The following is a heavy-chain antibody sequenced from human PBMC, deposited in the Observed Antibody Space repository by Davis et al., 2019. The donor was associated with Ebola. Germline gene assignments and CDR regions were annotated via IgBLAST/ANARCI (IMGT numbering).Heavy chain of an antibody. CDR1: GYTFTSYG. CDR2: ISAYNGNT. CDR3: ARALAAAGQNWFDP. V-gene: IGHV1-18*01. D-gene: IGHD6-13*01. J-gene: IGHJ5*02. Sequence: GESLKISCKGSGYTFTSYGISWVRQAPGQGLEWMGWISAYNGNTNYAQKLQGRVTMTTDTSTSTAYMELRSLRSDDTAVYYCARALAAAGQNWFDPWSQGTLVTVSS.